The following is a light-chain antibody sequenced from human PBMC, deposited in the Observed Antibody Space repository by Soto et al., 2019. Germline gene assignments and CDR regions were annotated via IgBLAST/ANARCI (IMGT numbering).Light chain of an antibody. CDR1: QSVSSF. V-gene: IGKV3-11*01. J-gene: IGKJ1*01. CDR3: QQRFSWVT. Sequence: EIVMTQSPATLSLSPGETATLSCRASQSVSSFLAWYQQKPGQAPRLLIYDASNRATGIPARFSGSGSGTAFTLTISSLEPEDFAVYYCQQRFSWVTFGQVTKVEFK. CDR2: DAS.